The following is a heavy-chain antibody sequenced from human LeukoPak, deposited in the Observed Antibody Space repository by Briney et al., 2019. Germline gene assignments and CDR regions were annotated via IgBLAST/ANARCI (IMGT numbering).Heavy chain of an antibody. CDR3: ARARGYSYGSYMDV. CDR1: DGSISSYY. D-gene: IGHD5-18*01. V-gene: IGHV4-59*01. Sequence: SETLSLTCNFSDGSISSYYWSWIRQPPGKGLEWIGYIYYTGTINYNPSLKSRVTVSIDTSKNQFSLRLTSVTAADTAVYYCARARGYSYGSYMDVWGKGTTVTVSS. CDR2: IYYTGTI. J-gene: IGHJ6*03.